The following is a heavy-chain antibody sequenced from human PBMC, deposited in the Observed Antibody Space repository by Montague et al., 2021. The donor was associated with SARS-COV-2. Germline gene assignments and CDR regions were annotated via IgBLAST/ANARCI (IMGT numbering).Heavy chain of an antibody. CDR3: ARVLGGYYGMDV. J-gene: IGHJ6*02. D-gene: IGHD2/OR15-2a*01. V-gene: IGHV3-30-3*01. CDR2: ISYDGSNK. CDR1: GFTFSSYA. Sequence: SLRLSCAASGFTFSSYAMHWVRQAPGKGLEWVAVISYDGSNKYYADSVKGRFTISRDNSKNTLYLQMNSLRAEDRAVYYCARVLGGYYGMDVWGQGTTVTVSS.